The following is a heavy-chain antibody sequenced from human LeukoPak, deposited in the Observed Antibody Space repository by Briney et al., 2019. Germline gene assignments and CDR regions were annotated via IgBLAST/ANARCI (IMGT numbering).Heavy chain of an antibody. Sequence: SETLSLTCSVSGGSISSSSDYWGWVRQPPGKGLEWIGEINHSGSTNYNPSLKSRVTISVDTSKNQFSLKLSSVTAADTAVYYCARDRGSSWYPAFDIWGQGTMVTVSS. J-gene: IGHJ3*02. CDR2: INHSGST. CDR1: GGSISSSSDY. D-gene: IGHD6-13*01. V-gene: IGHV4-39*07. CDR3: ARDRGSSWYPAFDI.